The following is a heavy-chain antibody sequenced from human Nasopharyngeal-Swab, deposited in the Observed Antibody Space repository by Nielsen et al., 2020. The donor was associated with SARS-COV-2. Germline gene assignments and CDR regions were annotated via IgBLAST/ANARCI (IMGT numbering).Heavy chain of an antibody. Sequence: SETLSLTCTISGGSISSSSYYWGWIRQPPGKGLEWIGSIYYSGSTYYNPSLKSRVTISVDTSKNQFSLKLSSVTAADTAVYYCARQFYDFWSGYPYYGMDVRGQGTTVTVSS. CDR2: IYYSGST. CDR3: ARQFYDFWSGYPYYGMDV. D-gene: IGHD3-3*01. J-gene: IGHJ6*02. V-gene: IGHV4-39*01. CDR1: GGSISSSSYY.